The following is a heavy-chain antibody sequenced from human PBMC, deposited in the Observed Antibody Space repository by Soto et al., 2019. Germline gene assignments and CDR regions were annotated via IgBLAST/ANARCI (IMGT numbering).Heavy chain of an antibody. CDR1: GGSISSRNR. V-gene: IGHV4-4*02. J-gene: IGHJ6*03. Sequence: QAHLLESGPGLVEPSGTLSLTCAVSGGSISSRNRWSWVRQSPGKGLEWIGEVSHSGSTNSNPSLKGRVTISLDKSNNQFSLNLESMTAADAAVYFCANTRGLGLMDAWGKGTTVVVSS. CDR2: VSHSGST. CDR3: ANTRGLGLMDA. D-gene: IGHD2-2*01.